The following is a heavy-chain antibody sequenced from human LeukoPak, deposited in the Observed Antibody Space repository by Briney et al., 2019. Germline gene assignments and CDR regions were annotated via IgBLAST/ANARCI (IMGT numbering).Heavy chain of an antibody. V-gene: IGHV1-46*01. CDR1: GYTFTSYY. D-gene: IGHD6-13*01. Sequence: ASVKVSCKASGYTFTSYYMHWVRQAPGQGLEWMGIINPSGGSTSYAQKFQGRVTMTRDTSTSTVYMELSSLRPEDTAVYYCARGLAAAGRTIPLDYWCQGTLVTVSS. CDR3: ARGLAAAGRTIPLDY. CDR2: INPSGGST. J-gene: IGHJ4*02.